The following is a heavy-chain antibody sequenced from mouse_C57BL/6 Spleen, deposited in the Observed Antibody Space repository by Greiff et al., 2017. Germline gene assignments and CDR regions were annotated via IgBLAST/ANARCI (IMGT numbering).Heavy chain of an antibody. CDR2: ISYDGSN. CDR3: ARALPYFDV. D-gene: IGHD2-1*01. Sequence: EVQLQESGPGLVKPSQSLSLTCSVTGYSITSGYYWNWIRQFPGNKLEWMGYISYDGSNNYNPSLKNRISITRDTSKNQFFLKLNSVTTEDTATYYCARALPYFDVWGTGTTVTVSS. CDR1: GYSITSGYY. V-gene: IGHV3-6*01. J-gene: IGHJ1*03.